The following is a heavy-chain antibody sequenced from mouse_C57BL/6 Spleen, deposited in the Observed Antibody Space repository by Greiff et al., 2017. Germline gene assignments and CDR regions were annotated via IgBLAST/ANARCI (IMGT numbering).Heavy chain of an antibody. J-gene: IGHJ2*01. CDR3: AIRWGNYEDYFYY. Sequence: QVQLQQPGAELVKPGASVKVSCKASGYTFTSYWMHWVKQRPGQGLEWIGRIHPSDSETNYNQKFKGKATLTVDKSSSTAYMQLISLTSEDSAVYYCAIRWGNYEDYFYYWGQGTTLTVSS. CDR2: IHPSDSET. CDR1: GYTFTSYW. V-gene: IGHV1-74*01. D-gene: IGHD2-1*01.